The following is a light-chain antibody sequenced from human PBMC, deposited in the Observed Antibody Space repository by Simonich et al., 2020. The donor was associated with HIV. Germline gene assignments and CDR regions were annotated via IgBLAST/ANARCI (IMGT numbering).Light chain of an antibody. V-gene: IGKV3-20*01. J-gene: IGKJ1*01. CDR1: QNVASN. CDR2: GAS. CDR3: QQYGSSPTWT. Sequence: DIVMTQSPATLSVSPGERATLSSRAIQNVASNLAWYQQKPGQAPRLLIYGASSRATGIPDRFSGRGFGTEFTLTISRLEPEDFAVYYCQQYGSSPTWTFGQGTKVEIK.